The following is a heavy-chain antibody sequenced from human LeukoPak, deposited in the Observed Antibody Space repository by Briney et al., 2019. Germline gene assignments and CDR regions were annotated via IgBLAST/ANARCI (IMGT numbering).Heavy chain of an antibody. J-gene: IGHJ4*02. Sequence: SVKVSCKASGGTFSSYAISWVRQAPGQGLEWMGGIIPIFGTANYAQKFQGRATITADKSTSTAYMELSSLRSEDTAVYYCARDPGKDYGDYYFDYWGQGTLVTVSS. V-gene: IGHV1-69*06. CDR2: IIPIFGTA. D-gene: IGHD4-17*01. CDR1: GGTFSSYA. CDR3: ARDPGKDYGDYYFDY.